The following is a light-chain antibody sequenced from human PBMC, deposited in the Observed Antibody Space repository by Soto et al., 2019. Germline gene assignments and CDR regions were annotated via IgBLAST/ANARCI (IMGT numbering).Light chain of an antibody. Sequence: EIVLTQSPGTLSLSPGERAILSCRASQSVSSDSLAWYRQKPGQAPRLLVYDASSSATGIPDRFSGSGYGTDFALTISRLEREDFAVYYCLQYGSAPRTFGQGTKVEIK. CDR2: DAS. CDR3: LQYGSAPRT. CDR1: QSVSSDS. J-gene: IGKJ1*01. V-gene: IGKV3-20*01.